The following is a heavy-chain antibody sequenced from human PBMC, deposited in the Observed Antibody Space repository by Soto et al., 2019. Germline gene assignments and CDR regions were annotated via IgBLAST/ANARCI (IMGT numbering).Heavy chain of an antibody. V-gene: IGHV4-59*01. J-gene: IGHJ1*01. D-gene: IGHD3-16*02. CDR2: IYYSGST. CDR3: ARGIVDDDYVWGSYPSEYFQH. Sequence: SETLSLTCTVSGGSISIYYWSWIRQPPGKGLEWIGYIYYSGSTNYNPSLKSRVTISVDTSKNQFSLKLSSVTAADTAVYYCARGIVDDDYVWGSYPSEYFQHWGQGTQVTVS. CDR1: GGSISIYY.